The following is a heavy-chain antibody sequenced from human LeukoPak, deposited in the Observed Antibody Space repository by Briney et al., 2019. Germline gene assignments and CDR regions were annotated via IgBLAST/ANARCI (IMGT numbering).Heavy chain of an antibody. Sequence: GRSLRLSCTASGFTFGDYAMSWVRQAPGKGLEWVGFIRSKAYGGTTEYAASVKGRFTISGDDSKSIAYLQMNSLKTEDTAVYYCTREGAYCGGDCYNDAFDIWGQGTMVTVSS. V-gene: IGHV3-49*04. J-gene: IGHJ3*02. D-gene: IGHD2-21*02. CDR1: GFTFGDYA. CDR3: TREGAYCGGDCYNDAFDI. CDR2: IRSKAYGGTT.